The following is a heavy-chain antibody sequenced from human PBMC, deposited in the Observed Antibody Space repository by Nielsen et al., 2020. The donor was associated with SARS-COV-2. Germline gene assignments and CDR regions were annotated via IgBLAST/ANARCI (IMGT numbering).Heavy chain of an antibody. CDR2: IWYDGSNK. D-gene: IGHD3-3*01. CDR3: ARDRSYYDFSAGGMDV. V-gene: IGHV3-33*01. CDR1: GFTFSSYG. J-gene: IGHJ6*04. Sequence: SLKISCAASGFTFSSYGMHWVRQAPGKGLEWVAVIWYDGSNKYYADSVKGRFTISRDNSKNTLYLQMNSLRAEDTAVYYCARDRSYYDFSAGGMDVWGKGTTVTVSS.